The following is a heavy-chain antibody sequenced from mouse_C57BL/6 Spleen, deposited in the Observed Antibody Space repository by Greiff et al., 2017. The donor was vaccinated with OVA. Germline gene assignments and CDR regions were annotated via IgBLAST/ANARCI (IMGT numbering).Heavy chain of an antibody. Sequence: EVQLVESGPGLVKPSQSLSLTCSVTGYSITSGYYWNWIRQFPGNKLEWMGYISYDGSNNYNPSLKNRISITRDTSKNQFFLKLNSVTTEDTATYDCAREDGNYHDRPMDYWGQGTSVTVSS. D-gene: IGHD2-1*01. V-gene: IGHV3-6*01. CDR2: ISYDGSN. J-gene: IGHJ4*01. CDR3: AREDGNYHDRPMDY. CDR1: GYSITSGYY.